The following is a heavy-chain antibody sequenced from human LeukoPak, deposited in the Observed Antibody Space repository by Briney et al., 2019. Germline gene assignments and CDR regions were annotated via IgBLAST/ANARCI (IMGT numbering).Heavy chain of an antibody. CDR3: ARLLTYIRTSFDP. D-gene: IGHD3-9*01. CDR2: IYYSGST. J-gene: IGHJ5*02. CDR1: GGSISSSSYY. V-gene: IGHV4-39*01. Sequence: SETLSLTCTVSGGSISSSSYYWGWNREPPGQGLEGIGSIYYSGSTYYNPSLKSRVTISVYTSKNQFSLKLSSVTAPDTAVYYCARLLTYIRTSFDPWGQGTLVTVSS.